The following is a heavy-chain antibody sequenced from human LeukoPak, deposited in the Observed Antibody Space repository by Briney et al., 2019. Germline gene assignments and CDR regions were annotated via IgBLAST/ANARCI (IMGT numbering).Heavy chain of an antibody. Sequence: GGSLRLSCAASGFTVSSNYMSWVRQAPGKGLERVSVIYSGGSTYYADSVKGRFTISRDNSKNTLYLQMNSLRAEDTAVYYCAREGLGYYDSSGYYSNAFDIWGQGTMVTVSS. CDR1: GFTVSSNY. V-gene: IGHV3-66*01. J-gene: IGHJ3*02. CDR3: AREGLGYYDSSGYYSNAFDI. D-gene: IGHD3-22*01. CDR2: IYSGGST.